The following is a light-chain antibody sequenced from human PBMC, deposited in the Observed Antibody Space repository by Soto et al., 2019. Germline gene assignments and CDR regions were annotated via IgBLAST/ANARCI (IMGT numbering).Light chain of an antibody. CDR3: QNYNSAPWT. CDR1: QGITEY. J-gene: IGKJ1*01. V-gene: IGKV1-27*01. CDR2: AAS. Sequence: DMQMTQSPSSLSASVGDRVTITCRASQGITEYLAWYQQKPGQVPNLLIYAASTLQSGVPSRFSGSGSGTDFTLTITGLQPEDVATYYCQNYNSAPWTFGQGTKVEIK.